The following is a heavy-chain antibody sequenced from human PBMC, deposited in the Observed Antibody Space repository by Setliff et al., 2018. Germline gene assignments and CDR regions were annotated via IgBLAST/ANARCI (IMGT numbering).Heavy chain of an antibody. D-gene: IGHD2-2*01. CDR1: GFTFSDYY. CDR2: ISSSTNHT. Sequence: GGSLRLSCAASGFTFSDYYMSWIRQAPGKGLEWVSYISSSTNHTNYADSVKGRFTISRDNARNSLYLQMNSLRAGDTAVYYCARGHGHCTSTSCYPGYYYYMDVWGKGTTVTVSS. J-gene: IGHJ6*03. CDR3: ARGHGHCTSTSCYPGYYYYMDV. V-gene: IGHV3-11*06.